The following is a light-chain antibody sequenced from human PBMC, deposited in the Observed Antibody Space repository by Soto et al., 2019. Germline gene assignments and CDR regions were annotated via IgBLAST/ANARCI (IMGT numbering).Light chain of an antibody. J-gene: IGKJ2*01. CDR3: QQSYNTPYT. Sequence: DIQMTQSPSSLSAFVGDRVTITCRANQSISTYLNWYQQKPGKAPNLLIYAAYRLQSGVPSRFSGSGSGTDFTLTISSLQPEDFATYYCQQSYNTPYTFGQGTKLEIK. CDR2: AAY. CDR1: QSISTY. V-gene: IGKV1-39*01.